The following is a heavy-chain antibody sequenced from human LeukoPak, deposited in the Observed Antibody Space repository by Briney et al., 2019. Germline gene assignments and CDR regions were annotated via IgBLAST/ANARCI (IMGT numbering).Heavy chain of an antibody. CDR3: ARGVEPLAANTLAY. J-gene: IGHJ4*02. Sequence: AGGSLRLSCAASGFTVITNDMTWVRQAPGKGLEWVSVLYSDGNTKYADSVQVRFTISRDNSKNTLYLEMNSLSPDDTAVYYCARGVEPLAANTLAYWGQGTLVTVSS. CDR1: GFTVITND. CDR2: LYSDGNT. D-gene: IGHD1-14*01. V-gene: IGHV3-53*01.